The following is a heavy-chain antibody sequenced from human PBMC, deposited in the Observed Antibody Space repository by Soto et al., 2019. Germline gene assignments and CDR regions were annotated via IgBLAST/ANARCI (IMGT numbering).Heavy chain of an antibody. CDR2: ISGDGINK. CDR3: ARRLTTSVTALGY. J-gene: IGHJ4*02. CDR1: GLTVSANY. D-gene: IGHD4-17*01. V-gene: IGHV3-30*09. Sequence: GWSLRLSCAASGLTVSANYMNWVRQAPGKGLEWVAVISGDGINKYIPHSVKGRFVISRDNSKNSVFLQMSSLGPQDTAIYYCARRLTTSVTALGYWGQGTLVTVSS.